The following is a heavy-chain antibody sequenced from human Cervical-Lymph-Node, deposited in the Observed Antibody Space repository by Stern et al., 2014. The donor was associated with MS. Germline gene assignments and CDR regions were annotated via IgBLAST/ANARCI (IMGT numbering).Heavy chain of an antibody. CDR1: GYTFPGFD. J-gene: IGHJ4*02. D-gene: IGHD4-17*01. V-gene: IGHV1-8*01. CDR3: ARGRTDYGYDY. Sequence: QVQLVQSGAEVKKPGASVKVSCKASGYTFPGFDTNGVRRAPGQGLEWMGWMNPNSGNTGYAQKFQGRVTMTRNTSISTAYMELSSLRSEDTAVYYCARGRTDYGYDYWGQGTLVTVSS. CDR2: MNPNSGNT.